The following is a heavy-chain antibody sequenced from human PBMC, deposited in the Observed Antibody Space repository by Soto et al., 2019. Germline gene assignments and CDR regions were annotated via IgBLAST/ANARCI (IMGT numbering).Heavy chain of an antibody. V-gene: IGHV1-18*01. Sequence: ASVKVSFKASGYTFTSYGISWVRQAPGQGLEWMGWISAYNGNTNYAQKLQGRVTMTTDTSTSTAYMELRSLRSDDTAVYYCAREEYYDYIWGSYLSWFDPWGQGTLVTVSS. CDR2: ISAYNGNT. D-gene: IGHD3-16*02. CDR1: GYTFTSYG. J-gene: IGHJ5*02. CDR3: AREEYYDYIWGSYLSWFDP.